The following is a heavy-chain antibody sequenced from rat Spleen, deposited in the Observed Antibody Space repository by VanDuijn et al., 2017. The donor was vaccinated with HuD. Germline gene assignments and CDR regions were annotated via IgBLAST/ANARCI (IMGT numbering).Heavy chain of an antibody. CDR2: ISPSGGST. V-gene: IGHV5-19*01. Sequence: EVQLVESGGGLVQPGRSLKLSCAASGFTFSNYGMHWIRQAPTKGLEWVASISPSGGSTYYRDSVKGRFTISRDNAKSTLYLQMDSLRSEDTATYYCATLSLDYYSATGYFDYWGQGVMVTVSS. D-gene: IGHD1-1*01. CDR1: GFTFSNYG. J-gene: IGHJ2*01. CDR3: ATLSLDYYSATGYFDY.